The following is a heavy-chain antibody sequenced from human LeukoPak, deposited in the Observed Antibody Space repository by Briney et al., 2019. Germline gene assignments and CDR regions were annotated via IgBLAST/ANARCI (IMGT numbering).Heavy chain of an antibody. CDR3: ARVWIASGSYYDDRGAFDY. J-gene: IGHJ4*02. CDR2: MYHTGST. V-gene: IGHV4-38-2*02. D-gene: IGHD1-26*01. CDR1: GYSMSSGYY. Sequence: SETLSLTCTVSGYSMSSGYYWGWIRQPPERGLEWIGSMYHTGSTYYNPSLKSRVTISVDTSKDQFYLKLSSVTAADTAVYYCARVWIASGSYYDDRGAFDYWGQGTLVTVSS.